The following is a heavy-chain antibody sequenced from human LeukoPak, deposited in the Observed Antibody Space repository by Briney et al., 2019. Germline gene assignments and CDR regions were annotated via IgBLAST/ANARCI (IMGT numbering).Heavy chain of an antibody. Sequence: PGGSLRLSCAASGFTFSSYAISWVRQAPGKGLEWMANIKQDRSEKYYVDSVKGRFTISRDNAKNSLYLQMNSLRAEDTAVYYCARDSAGYYDYVWGSYRCFDYWGQGTLVTVSS. CDR1: GFTFSSYA. V-gene: IGHV3-7*01. J-gene: IGHJ4*02. CDR2: IKQDRSEK. CDR3: ARDSAGYYDYVWGSYRCFDY. D-gene: IGHD3-16*02.